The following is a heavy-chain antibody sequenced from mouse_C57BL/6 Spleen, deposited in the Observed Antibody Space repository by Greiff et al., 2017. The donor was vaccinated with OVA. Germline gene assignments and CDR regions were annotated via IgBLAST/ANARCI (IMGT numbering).Heavy chain of an antibody. CDR1: GFTFSSYA. CDR3: TRANYSNYDAMDY. J-gene: IGHJ4*01. D-gene: IGHD2-5*01. Sequence: EVKLVESGEGLVKPGGSLKLSCAASGFTFSSYAMSWVRQTPEKRLEWVAYISSGGDYIYYADTVKGRFTISRDNARNTLYLQMSSLKSEDTAMYYCTRANYSNYDAMDYWGQGTSVTVSS. CDR2: ISSGGDYI. V-gene: IGHV5-9-1*02.